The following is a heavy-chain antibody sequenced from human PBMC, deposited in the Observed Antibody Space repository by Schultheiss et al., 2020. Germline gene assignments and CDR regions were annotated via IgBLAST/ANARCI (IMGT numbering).Heavy chain of an antibody. CDR1: GYSFTGYY. CDR2: INPNSGGT. Sequence: ASVKVSFKASGYSFTGYYMHWVRQAPGQGLEWMGWINPNSGGTNYAQEFQGRVTMTRDTSISTAYMELSRLRSDDTAVYYCASGGGGTMVRGVIIQDYYYYGMDVWGQGTTVTVSS. D-gene: IGHD3-10*01. CDR3: ASGGGGTMVRGVIIQDYYYYGMDV. J-gene: IGHJ6*02. V-gene: IGHV1-2*02.